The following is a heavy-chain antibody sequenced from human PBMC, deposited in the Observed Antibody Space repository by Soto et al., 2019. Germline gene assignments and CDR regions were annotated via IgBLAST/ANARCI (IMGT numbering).Heavy chain of an antibody. CDR1: GFTFSRYW. Sequence: GGSLRLSCAASGFTFSRYWMHWVRQAPGKGLVWVSRIDSYGSATSQVDSVEGRFTISRDNAKNTLYLQMNSLRAEDTAVYYCARGWVQRLYRQPPPDYWGQGTLVTVSS. D-gene: IGHD3-16*02. CDR3: ARGWVQRLYRQPPPDY. V-gene: IGHV3-74*01. J-gene: IGHJ4*02. CDR2: IDSYGSAT.